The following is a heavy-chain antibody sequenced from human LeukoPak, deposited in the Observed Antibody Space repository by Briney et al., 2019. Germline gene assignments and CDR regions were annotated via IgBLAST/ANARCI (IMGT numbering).Heavy chain of an antibody. D-gene: IGHD6-13*01. V-gene: IGHV4-39*07. Sequence: SETLSLTCTVSGGSISSSSYYWGWIRQPPGKGLEWIGSIYYSGSTYYNPSLKSRVTISVDTSKNQFSLKLSSVTAADTAVYYCARTGSSFSGDYFDYWGQGILVTVSS. J-gene: IGHJ4*02. CDR1: GGSISSSSYY. CDR3: ARTGSSFSGDYFDY. CDR2: IYYSGST.